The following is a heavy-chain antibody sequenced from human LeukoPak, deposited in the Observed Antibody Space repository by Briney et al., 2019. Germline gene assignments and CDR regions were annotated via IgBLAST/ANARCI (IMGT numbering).Heavy chain of an antibody. CDR1: GYTFTGYY. J-gene: IGHJ3*01. D-gene: IGHD6-25*01. Sequence: ASVKVSCKASGYTFTGYYIHWVRQAPGQELECVGWINPQNGDTYSTKKFQGRVTMTRDTSITTAYMELRGLTDDDTAVYFCASDVLAPARYDAFDVWGQGTMVTVSS. CDR2: INPQNGDT. CDR3: ASDVLAPARYDAFDV. V-gene: IGHV1-2*02.